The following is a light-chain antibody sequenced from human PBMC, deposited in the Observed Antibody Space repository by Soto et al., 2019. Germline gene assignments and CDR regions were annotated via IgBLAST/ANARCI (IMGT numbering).Light chain of an antibody. Sequence: DMQMTQSPSTLSASVGDRVTITCRASQSINKWLAWYQQKPGKAPKLLIYKASTLEIGVPSRFSGSGSGTEFTLTSSNLQPDDFATYYCQQYGNFWTFGPGTKVEIK. V-gene: IGKV1-5*03. CDR3: QQYGNFWT. CDR2: KAS. J-gene: IGKJ1*01. CDR1: QSINKW.